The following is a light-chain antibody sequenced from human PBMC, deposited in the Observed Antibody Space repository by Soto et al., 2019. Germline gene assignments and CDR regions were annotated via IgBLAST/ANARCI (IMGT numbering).Light chain of an antibody. Sequence: IQMTQSPSAMSASVGDRVTITCRARQGISKDLAWFQQTPGKVPKHLIYAASSLQSGVPSGFSGSGSGTDFTLTFSSRQPEDFATYCCLQHKNHSFGGGTKVEIK. V-gene: IGKV1D-17*01. J-gene: IGKJ4*01. CDR2: AAS. CDR1: QGISKD. CDR3: LQHKNHS.